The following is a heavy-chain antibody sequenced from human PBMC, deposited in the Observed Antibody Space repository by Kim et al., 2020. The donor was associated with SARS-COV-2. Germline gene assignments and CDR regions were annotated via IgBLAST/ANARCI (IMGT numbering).Heavy chain of an antibody. D-gene: IGHD3-22*01. CDR3: ARVSGYYYDSSGPKFDY. CDR2: IYYSGST. V-gene: IGHV4-30-4*01. CDR1: GGSISSGDYY. J-gene: IGHJ4*02. Sequence: SETLSLTCTVSGGSISSGDYYWSWIRQPPGKGLEWIGYIYYSGSTYYNPSLKSRVTISVDTSKNQFSLKLSSVTAADTAVYYCARVSGYYYDSSGPKFDYWGQGTLVTVSS.